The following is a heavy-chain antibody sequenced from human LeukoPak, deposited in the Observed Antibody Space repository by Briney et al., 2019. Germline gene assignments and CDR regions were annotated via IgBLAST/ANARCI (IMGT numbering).Heavy chain of an antibody. J-gene: IGHJ4*02. CDR1: GGSFSGYY. D-gene: IGHD5-18*01. CDR2: INHSGST. Sequence: PSETLSLTCAVYGGSFSGYYWSWIRQPPGKGLEWIGGINHSGSTNYNPSLKSRVTISVDTSKNQFSLKLSSVTAADTAVYYCARLLRKVGFTAFGYWGQGTLVTVSS. CDR3: ARLLRKVGFTAFGY. V-gene: IGHV4-34*01.